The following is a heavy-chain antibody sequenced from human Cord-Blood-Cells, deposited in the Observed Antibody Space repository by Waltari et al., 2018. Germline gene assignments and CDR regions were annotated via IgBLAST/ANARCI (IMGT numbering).Heavy chain of an antibody. CDR2: ISWNSGSI. V-gene: IGHV3-9*03. J-gene: IGHJ3*02. Sequence: EVQLVESGGGLVQPGRSLRLSCAASGFTFADYAMPWVRQAPGQGLEWVSGISWNSGSIGYADSGKGRVTISRDNAKNSLYLQMNSLRAEDMALYYCAKGFGELLPDAFDIWGQGTMVTVSS. CDR1: GFTFADYA. D-gene: IGHD3-10*01. CDR3: AKGFGELLPDAFDI.